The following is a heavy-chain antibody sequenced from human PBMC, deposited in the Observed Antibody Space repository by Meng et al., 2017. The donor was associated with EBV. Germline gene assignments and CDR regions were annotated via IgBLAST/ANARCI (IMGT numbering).Heavy chain of an antibody. V-gene: IGHV3-74*01. D-gene: IGHD6-13*01. CDR1: GFTFSSYW. J-gene: IGHJ4*02. CDR3: ARGGGYSSSWYQD. CDR2: YNRDGSST. Sequence: VGASVCPGRALGLSCAAFGFTFSSYWMHWDRQGQGKGLVWVSYYNRDGSSTSYADSVKGRLTISRDNAKNTMYLQMNSLSAEDTAVYYCARGGGYSSSWYQDWGQGTLVTVSS.